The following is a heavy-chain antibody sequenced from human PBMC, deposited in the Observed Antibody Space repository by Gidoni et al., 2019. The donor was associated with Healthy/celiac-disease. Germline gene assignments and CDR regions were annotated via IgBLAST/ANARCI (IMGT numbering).Heavy chain of an antibody. Sequence: QVTLKESGPVLVKPTETLTLTCTVSGFSLSNARMGVSWIRQPPGKALEWLAHIFSNDAKSYSTSLKSRLTISKDTSKSQVVLTMTNMDPVDTATYYCARHVATVTPRDYYYYGMDVWGQGTTVTVSS. D-gene: IGHD4-17*01. CDR1: GFSLSNARMG. J-gene: IGHJ6*02. V-gene: IGHV2-26*01. CDR2: IFSNDAK. CDR3: ARHVATVTPRDYYYYGMDV.